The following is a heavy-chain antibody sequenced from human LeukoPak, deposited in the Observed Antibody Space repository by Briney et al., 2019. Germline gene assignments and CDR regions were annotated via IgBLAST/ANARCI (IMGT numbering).Heavy chain of an antibody. D-gene: IGHD3-22*01. CDR2: ISGGGST. V-gene: IGHV3-23*01. CDR3: ANLDYYDTELDY. J-gene: IGHJ4*02. Sequence: PGGSLRLSCAASGFTFSSYAMSWVRQAPGKGLELVSAISGGGSTYYADSVKGRFTISRDNSKNTLYLQMNSLRAEDTAVYYCANLDYYDTELDYWGQGTLVTVSS. CDR1: GFTFSSYA.